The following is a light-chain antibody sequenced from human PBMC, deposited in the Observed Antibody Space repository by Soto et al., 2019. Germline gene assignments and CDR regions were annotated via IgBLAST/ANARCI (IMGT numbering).Light chain of an antibody. CDR1: SSDVGGYNY. V-gene: IGLV2-14*01. CDR2: EVS. J-gene: IGLJ2*01. CDR3: SSYSSSSTVV. Sequence: QSVLTQPASVSGSPGQSITISCTGTSSDVGGYNYVSWYLQHPGKAPKLMIYEVSNRPSGVSNRFSASKSGNTASLTISGLQAEDEADYYCSSYSSSSTVVFGGGTKVTVL.